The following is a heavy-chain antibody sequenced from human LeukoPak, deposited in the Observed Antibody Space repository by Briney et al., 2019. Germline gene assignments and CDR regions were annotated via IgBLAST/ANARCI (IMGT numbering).Heavy chain of an antibody. CDR2: FDPEDGET. CDR3: AGSIAARPYYYYYMDV. D-gene: IGHD6-6*01. J-gene: IGHJ6*03. CDR1: GYTLTELS. V-gene: IGHV1-24*01. Sequence: ASVKVSCKVSGYTLTELSMHWVRQAPGKGLEWMGGFDPEDGETIYAQKFQGGVTMTEDTSTDTAYMELSSLRSEDTAVYYCAGSIAARPYYYYYMDVWGKGTTVTVSS.